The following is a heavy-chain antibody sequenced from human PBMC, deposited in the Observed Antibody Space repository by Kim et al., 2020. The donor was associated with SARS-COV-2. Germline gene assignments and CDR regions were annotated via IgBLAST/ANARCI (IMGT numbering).Heavy chain of an antibody. V-gene: IGHV4-39*07. D-gene: IGHD3-22*01. CDR3: ARSSGYYRIDH. Sequence: SETLSLTCTVSGGSISSSSYYWGWIRQPPGKGLEWIGNIFYSGSTYYNPSLKSRVTISVDTSKNQFSLKLSSVTAADTAVYYCARSSGYYRIDHWGQGILVTVSS. CDR1: GGSISSSSYY. CDR2: IFYSGST. J-gene: IGHJ4*02.